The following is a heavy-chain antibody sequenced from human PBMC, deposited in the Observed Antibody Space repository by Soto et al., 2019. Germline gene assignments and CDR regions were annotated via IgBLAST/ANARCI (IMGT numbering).Heavy chain of an antibody. J-gene: IGHJ5*02. CDR1: GGSIISTNW. D-gene: IGHD3-3*02. CDR3: ERKSFFDLRFDP. CDR2: IYHDGST. Sequence: SETLSLTCAVSGGSIISTNWWSWVRQSPGKGLEWIGEIYHDGSTNYNPSLKSRLTISLDKSNNQFSLKLTSVTAADTAVYYCERKSFFDLRFDPWGQGTLVTVSS. V-gene: IGHV4-4*02.